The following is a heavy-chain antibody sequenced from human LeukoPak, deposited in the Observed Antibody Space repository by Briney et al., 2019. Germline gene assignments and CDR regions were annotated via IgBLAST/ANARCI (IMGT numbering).Heavy chain of an antibody. Sequence: PSETLSLTCTVSGASIRSGDYYWSWIRQPPGKGREWIGYIYDSGSTYYNLSLKSRITISVDTSENRFSLKLSSVTATDTAVYYCARDCRGGSCYGAFDIWGQGTMVTVSS. CDR3: ARDCRGGSCYGAFDI. CDR2: IYDSGST. J-gene: IGHJ3*02. V-gene: IGHV4-30-4*01. CDR1: GASIRSGDYY. D-gene: IGHD2-15*01.